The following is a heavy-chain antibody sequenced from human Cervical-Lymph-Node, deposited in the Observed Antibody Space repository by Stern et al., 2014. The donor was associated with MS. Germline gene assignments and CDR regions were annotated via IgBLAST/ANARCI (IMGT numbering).Heavy chain of an antibody. J-gene: IGHJ1*01. V-gene: IGHV1-69*06. Sequence: QEQLVQSGAEVKKPGSSVKVSCTASGGTFNTDMITWLRQAPGQGLEWMGGIIPIFGTAKYAQKFQGRITITADKSTTTANMELSSLRSEDTAVYYCARGYYDSSIYYAEYFQHWGQGTLVTVSS. CDR1: GGTFNTDM. CDR2: IIPIFGTA. CDR3: ARGYYDSSIYYAEYFQH. D-gene: IGHD3-22*01.